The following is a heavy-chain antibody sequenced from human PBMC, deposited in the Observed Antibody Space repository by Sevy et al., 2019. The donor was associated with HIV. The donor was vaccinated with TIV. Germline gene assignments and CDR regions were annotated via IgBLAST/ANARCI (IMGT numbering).Heavy chain of an antibody. J-gene: IGHJ4*02. CDR1: GFTFSGSA. CDR2: IRSKGNSYAT. D-gene: IGHD6-13*01. V-gene: IGHV3-73*01. Sequence: GGCLRLSCAASGFTFSGSAMQWVRQASGKGLEWFGRIRSKGNSYATAYAASVKGRFTISRDDSKNTVYLQMNSLKTEDTAVYYPSRGGAWDSSSWYDYFDYWGQGTLVTVSS. CDR3: SRGGAWDSSSWYDYFDY.